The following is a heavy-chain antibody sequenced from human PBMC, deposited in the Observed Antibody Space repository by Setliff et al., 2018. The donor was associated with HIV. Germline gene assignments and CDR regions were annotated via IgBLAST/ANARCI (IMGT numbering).Heavy chain of an antibody. V-gene: IGHV4-39*07. CDR1: RGSISSGTYY. Sequence: PSETLSLTCTVSRGSISSGTYYWTWIRQPPGKGLEWIGSIFSDGATYYNPSLSSRVTISVDSSKNQFSLNLFSVTAADTAVYYCARPRRVRSRAWYWFDIWGQGTLVTVSS. CDR2: IFSDGAT. CDR3: ARPRRVRSRAWYWFDI. D-gene: IGHD6-19*01. J-gene: IGHJ5*02.